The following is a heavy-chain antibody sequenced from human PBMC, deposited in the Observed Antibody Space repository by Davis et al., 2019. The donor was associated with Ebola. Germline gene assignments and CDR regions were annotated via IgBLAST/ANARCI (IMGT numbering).Heavy chain of an antibody. CDR2: IYTGYSDT. CDR1: GNSFSSHW. V-gene: IGHV5-51*01. Sequence: GESLKISCKDSGNSFSSHWIGWVRQMPGKGLEWMGIIYTGYSDTRYSPSFRGQVTISADKSIKTAFLQWSSLKASDTALYYCASLRRTITGMDDGFDMWGQGTMVTVSS. CDR3: ASLRRTITGMDDGFDM. J-gene: IGHJ3*02. D-gene: IGHD2-8*02.